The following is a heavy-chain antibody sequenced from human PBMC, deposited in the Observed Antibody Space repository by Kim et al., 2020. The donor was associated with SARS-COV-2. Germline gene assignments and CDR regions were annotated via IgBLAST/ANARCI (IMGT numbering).Heavy chain of an antibody. J-gene: IGHJ6*02. CDR2: GSR. CDR3: AKEAEYSIDV. Sequence: GSRDEEKNEKGRFTIYRDNAKNSLYLQMNSMRAEDTAEYYCAKEAEYSIDVWGQGNTVTVSS. V-gene: IGHV3-9*01. D-gene: IGHD6-25*01.